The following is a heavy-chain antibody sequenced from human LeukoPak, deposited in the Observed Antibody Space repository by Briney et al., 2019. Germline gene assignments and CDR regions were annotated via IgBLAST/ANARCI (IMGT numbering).Heavy chain of an antibody. V-gene: IGHV3-33*01. CDR2: IWYDGSNK. CDR3: AREQARWNWFDP. J-gene: IGHJ5*02. Sequence: GGSLRLSCAASGLTFSSYGMHWVRQAPGKGLEWVAVIWYDGSNKYYADSVKGRFTISRDNSKNTLYLQMNSLRAEDTAVYYCAREQARWNWFDPWGQGTLVTVSS. CDR1: GLTFSSYG. D-gene: IGHD2-15*01.